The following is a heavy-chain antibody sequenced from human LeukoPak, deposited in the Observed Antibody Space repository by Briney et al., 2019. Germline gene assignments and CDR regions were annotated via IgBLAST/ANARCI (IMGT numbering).Heavy chain of an antibody. CDR3: ARDPRNPELIAVAGVLDY. CDR1: GFTFSSYA. D-gene: IGHD6-19*01. Sequence: PGGSLRLSCAASGFTFSSYAMHWVRQAPGKGLEWVAVISYDGSNKYYADSVKGRFTISRDNSKNTLYLQMNSLRAEDTAVYYCARDPRNPELIAVAGVLDYWGQGTLVTVSS. J-gene: IGHJ4*02. CDR2: ISYDGSNK. V-gene: IGHV3-30*01.